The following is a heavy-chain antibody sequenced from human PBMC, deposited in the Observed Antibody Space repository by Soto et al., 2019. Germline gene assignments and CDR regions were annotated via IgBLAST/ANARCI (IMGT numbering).Heavy chain of an antibody. V-gene: IGHV3-30*18. CDR2: ISYDGSRK. CDR1: GFTFSSYG. Sequence: QVQLVESGGGVVQPGRSLRLSCVASGFTFSSYGMHWVRQAPGKGLEWVAVISYDGSRKYYADSVKGRFTISRDNSKNMMYLEMSSLRAEDTAVYYCAKVGEDYSIVAYVGNFDSWGQGTLVTVSS. CDR3: AKVGEDYSIVAYVGNFDS. J-gene: IGHJ4*02. D-gene: IGHD2-21*01.